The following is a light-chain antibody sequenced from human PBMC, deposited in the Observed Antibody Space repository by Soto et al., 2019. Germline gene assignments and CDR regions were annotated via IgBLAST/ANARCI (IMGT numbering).Light chain of an antibody. CDR3: QPSYTIPYN. V-gene: IGKV1-39*01. CDR1: QSIGNY. Sequence: DIQMTQSPSSLPASVGDRVTLTCRASQSIGNYLNWYQQKPGKAPKLLIYAVSSLQSGVPLRLSVSGSGKDFTLTLSSLQPEDLATYYCQPSYTIPYNFGQGTKLEIK. CDR2: AVS. J-gene: IGKJ2*01.